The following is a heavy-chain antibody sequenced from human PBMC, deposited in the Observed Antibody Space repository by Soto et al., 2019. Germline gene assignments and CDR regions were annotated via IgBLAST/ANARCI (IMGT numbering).Heavy chain of an antibody. CDR1: GYTFTSYG. Sequence: GASVKVSCKASGYTFTSYGISWVRQAPGQGLEWMGWISAYFGTTNYAQKFQGRVTITADESTSTAYMELSSLRSEDTAVYYCANQYYYDSKGSYYYGMDVWGQGTTVTVSS. D-gene: IGHD3-22*01. J-gene: IGHJ6*02. V-gene: IGHV1-69*13. CDR3: ANQYYYDSKGSYYYGMDV. CDR2: ISAYFGTT.